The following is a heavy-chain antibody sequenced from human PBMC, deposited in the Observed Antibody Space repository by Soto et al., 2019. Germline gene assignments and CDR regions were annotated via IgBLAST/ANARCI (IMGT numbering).Heavy chain of an antibody. CDR3: ASGGASYYYYGMDV. CDR1: GWSFSGYY. Sequence: PXETLSLTCAVYGWSFSGYYWSWIRQPPGKGLEWIGEINHSGSTNYNPSLKNRVTISVDTSKNQFSLKLSSVTAADTAVYYCASGGASYYYYGMDVWGQGTTVTVSS. J-gene: IGHJ6*02. V-gene: IGHV4-34*01. CDR2: INHSGST.